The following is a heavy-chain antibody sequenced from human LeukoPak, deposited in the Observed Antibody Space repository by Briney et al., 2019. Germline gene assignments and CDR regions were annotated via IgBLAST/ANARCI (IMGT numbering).Heavy chain of an antibody. CDR1: GFTVSSNY. V-gene: IGHV3-53*01. Sequence: GGSLRLSCVASGFTVSSNYMSWVRQAPGKGLEWVSLLYTDDTTYYADPVEGRFTISRDDSKNTIYLQMNSLRAEDTAVYYCARGGVNYWNPRYWGQGTLVTVSS. D-gene: IGHD1-1*01. J-gene: IGHJ4*02. CDR3: ARGGVNYWNPRY. CDR2: LYTDDTT.